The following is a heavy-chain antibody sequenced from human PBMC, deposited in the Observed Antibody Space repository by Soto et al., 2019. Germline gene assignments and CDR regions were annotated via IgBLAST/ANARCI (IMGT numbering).Heavy chain of an antibody. CDR2: ISGSGGST. CDR3: AKAILDGGGSYSYYYYGMDV. D-gene: IGHD1-26*01. J-gene: IGHJ6*02. V-gene: IGHV3-23*01. Sequence: GGSLRLSCAASGFTFSSYAMSWVRQAPGKGLEWVSAISGSGGSTYYADSVKGRFTISRDNSKNTLYLQMNSLRAEDTAVYYCAKAILDGGGSYSYYYYGMDVWGQGTTVTVS. CDR1: GFTFSSYA.